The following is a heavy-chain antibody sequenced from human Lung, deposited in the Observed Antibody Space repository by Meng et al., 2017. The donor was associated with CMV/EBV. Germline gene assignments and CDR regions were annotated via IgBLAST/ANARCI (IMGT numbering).Heavy chain of an antibody. J-gene: IGHJ4*02. CDR2: INTNTGRP. CDR1: GYNVFSFS. Sequence: GYNVFSFSLTWVRQAPGQGLEWIGLINTNTGRPTYAQGPAGRYVFSLDTGVTTAYLQISRLKAEDTAVYYCARTYDYSWKNLHYIDYWGQGTPVPSPQ. CDR3: ARTYDYSWKNLHYIDY. V-gene: IGHV7-4-1*02. D-gene: IGHD3-16*01.